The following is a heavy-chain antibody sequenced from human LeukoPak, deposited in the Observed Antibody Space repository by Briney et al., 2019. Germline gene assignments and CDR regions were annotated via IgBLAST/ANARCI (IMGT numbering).Heavy chain of an antibody. V-gene: IGHV4-34*01. J-gene: IGHJ4*02. D-gene: IGHD2-2*01. CDR1: GGSFSGYY. CDR2: INHSGST. CDR3: ARLPVVPAALDY. Sequence: SETLSLTCAVYGGSFSGYYWSWIRQPPGKGPEWIGEINHSGSTNYNPSLKSRVTISVDTSKNQFSLKLSSVTAADTAVYYCARLPVVPAALDYWGQGTLVTVSS.